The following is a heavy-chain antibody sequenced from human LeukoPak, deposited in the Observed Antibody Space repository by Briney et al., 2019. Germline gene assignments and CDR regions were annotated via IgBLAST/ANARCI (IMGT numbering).Heavy chain of an antibody. CDR1: GGSISSYY. D-gene: IGHD3-3*01. CDR3: ASTHYDFWSGYQAFDY. J-gene: IGHJ4*02. V-gene: IGHV4-59*08. Sequence: SETLSLTCTVSGGSISSYYWSWIRQPPGKGLEWIGYIYYSGSTNYNPSLKSRVTISVDTSKNQFSLKLSSVTTADTAVYYCASTHYDFWSGYQAFDYWGQGTLVTVSS. CDR2: IYYSGST.